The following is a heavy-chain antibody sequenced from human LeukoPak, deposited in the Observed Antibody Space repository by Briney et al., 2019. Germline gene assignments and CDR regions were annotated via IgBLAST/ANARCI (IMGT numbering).Heavy chain of an antibody. D-gene: IGHD3-10*01. CDR1: GGSISSYY. V-gene: IGHV4-59*01. J-gene: IGHJ4*02. CDR2: IYYSGST. CDR3: ASSFGNYALDY. Sequence: SETLSLTCTVSGGSISSYYWSWIRQPPGKGLDWIGYIYYSGSTNYNPSLKSRVTISVDTSKIQFSLKLSSVTAADTAVYYCASSFGNYALDYWGQGTLVTVSS.